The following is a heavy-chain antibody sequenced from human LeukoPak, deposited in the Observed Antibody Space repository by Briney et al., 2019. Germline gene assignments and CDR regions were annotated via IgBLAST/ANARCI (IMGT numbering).Heavy chain of an antibody. J-gene: IGHJ4*02. CDR1: GGSISSSSYY. D-gene: IGHD5-18*01. V-gene: IGHV4-39*07. Sequence: PSETLSLTCTVSGGSISSSSYYWGWIRQPPGKGLEWIGEINHSGSTNYNPSLKSRVTISVDTSKNQFSLKLSSVTAADTAVYYCARGGVGGSSYGYGKDFDYWGQGTLVTASS. CDR3: ARGGVGGSSYGYGKDFDY. CDR2: INHSGST.